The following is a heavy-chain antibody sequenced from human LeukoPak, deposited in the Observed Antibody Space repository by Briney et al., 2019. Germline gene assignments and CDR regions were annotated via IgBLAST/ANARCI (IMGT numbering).Heavy chain of an antibody. D-gene: IGHD1-1*01. Sequence: GGSLRLSCAASAFTLSDYYMSWVRQAPGKGLEWVSYIGGSSSYTNYADSVEGRFTISRDNAKNSLFLQMNSLRVEDTAVYYCARVHLERLDYWGQGTLVTVSS. CDR1: AFTLSDYY. CDR2: IGGSSSYT. J-gene: IGHJ4*02. CDR3: ARVHLERLDY. V-gene: IGHV3-11*05.